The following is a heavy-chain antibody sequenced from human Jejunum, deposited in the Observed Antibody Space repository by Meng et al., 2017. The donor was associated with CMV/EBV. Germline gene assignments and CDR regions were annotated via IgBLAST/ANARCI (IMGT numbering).Heavy chain of an antibody. CDR2: MNQDGSEG. V-gene: IGHV3-7*01. D-gene: IGHD6-19*01. Sequence: FTFSDFYMSWVRQAPGRGLEWVANMNQDGSEGYYVDSVKGRFTISRDNSRSTLFLQMNSLGVEDTAVYYCAKDLGASGWFETFDSWGQGTLVTVSS. J-gene: IGHJ4*02. CDR1: FTFSDFY. CDR3: AKDLGASGWFETFDS.